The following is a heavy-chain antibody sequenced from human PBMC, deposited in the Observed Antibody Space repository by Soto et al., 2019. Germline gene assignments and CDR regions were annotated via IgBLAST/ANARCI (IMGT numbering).Heavy chain of an antibody. V-gene: IGHV1-46*01. CDR3: ARDSQPYGSGSYPVY. J-gene: IGHJ4*02. D-gene: IGHD3-10*01. CDR2: INPSGGST. Sequence: PRASVKVSCKASGYTFTSYYMHWVRQAPGQGLEWMGIINPSGGSTSYAQKFQGRVTMTRDTSTSTVYMELSSLRSEDTAVYYCARDSQPYGSGSYPVYWGQGTLVTVSS. CDR1: GYTFTSYY.